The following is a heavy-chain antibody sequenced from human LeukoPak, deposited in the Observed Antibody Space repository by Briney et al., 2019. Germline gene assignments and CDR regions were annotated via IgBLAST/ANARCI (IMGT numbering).Heavy chain of an antibody. J-gene: IGHJ4*02. D-gene: IGHD1-20*01. CDR3: ARDPPFIIGTTFFDH. Sequence: KPGGSLRLSCAASGFTFSSYSMNWVRQAPGKGLEWVSSISTSSTYIYYADSVKGRFTISRDNAKNSLYLQMNSLRAEDTAVYYCARDPPFIIGTTFFDHWGQGTLVTVSS. V-gene: IGHV3-21*01. CDR1: GFTFSSYS. CDR2: ISTSSTYI.